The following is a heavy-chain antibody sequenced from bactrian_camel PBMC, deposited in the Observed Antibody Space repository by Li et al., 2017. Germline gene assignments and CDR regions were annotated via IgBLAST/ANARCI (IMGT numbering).Heavy chain of an antibody. CDR3: AVPGSWSPECGY. J-gene: IGHJ6*01. CDR1: GYTFSSGYC. CDR2: FTSDGSI. V-gene: IGHV3S42*01. D-gene: IGHD6*01. Sequence: VQLVESGGGSVQAGGSLRLSCTASGYTFSSGYCMGWFRQAPGEFREGVASFTSDGSISYGDSVKGRFTISKDNAKNILYLQMNSLKPEDTAVYYCAVPGSWSPECGYSGQGTQVTVS.